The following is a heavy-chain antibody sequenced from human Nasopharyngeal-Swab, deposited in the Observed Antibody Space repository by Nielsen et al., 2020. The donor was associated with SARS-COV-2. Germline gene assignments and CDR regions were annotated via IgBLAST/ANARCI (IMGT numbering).Heavy chain of an antibody. CDR1: GFTFTSSA. D-gene: IGHD3-22*01. CDR2: IVVGSGNT. V-gene: IGHV1-58*02. Sequence: SVKVSCKASGFTFTSSAMQWVRQARGQRLEWIGWIVVGSGNTNYAQKFQERVTITRDMSTSTAYMELSRLRSDDTAVYYCARGPLYYYDSENHFDYWGQGTLVTVSS. CDR3: ARGPLYYYDSENHFDY. J-gene: IGHJ4*02.